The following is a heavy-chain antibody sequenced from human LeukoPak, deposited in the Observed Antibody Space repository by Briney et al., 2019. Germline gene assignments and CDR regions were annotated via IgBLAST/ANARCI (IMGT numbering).Heavy chain of an antibody. Sequence: GGSLRLSCAASGFTFSSYNMNWVHQAPGKGLEWASYTSDGSLAISYADSVKGRFTISRDNAKNSLYLQMNSLRDEDTAVYYCARDSRTSMDVWGQGTTVTVSS. V-gene: IGHV3-48*02. CDR1: GFTFSSYN. CDR2: TSDGSLAI. CDR3: ARDSRTSMDV. J-gene: IGHJ6*02.